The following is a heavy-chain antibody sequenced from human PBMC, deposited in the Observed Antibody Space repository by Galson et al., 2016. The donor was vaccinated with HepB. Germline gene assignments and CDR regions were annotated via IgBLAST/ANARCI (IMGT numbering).Heavy chain of an antibody. CDR2: IDWDDDK. V-gene: IGHV2-70*11. J-gene: IGHJ5*02. CDR3: ARSTRVGRPLPWFDP. CDR1: GFSLSTSRMC. Sequence: PALVKPTQTLTLTCTFSGFSLSTSRMCVSWIRQPPGKALEWLARIDWDDDKYYSASLKTRLTISKDTSKNQEVLTMTNMDPVDTATYYCARSTRVGRPLPWFDPWGQGTLVTVSS. D-gene: IGHD6-6*01.